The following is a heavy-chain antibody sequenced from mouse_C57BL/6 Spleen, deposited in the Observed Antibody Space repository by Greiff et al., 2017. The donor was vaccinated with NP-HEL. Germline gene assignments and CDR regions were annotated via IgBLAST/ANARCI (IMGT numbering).Heavy chain of an antibody. CDR3: ARGGGNYDYYAMDY. CDR1: GFTFSDYG. Sequence: EVKLVESGGGLVKPGGSLKLSCAASGFTFSDYGMHWVRQAPEKGLEWVAYISSGSSTIYYADTVKGRFTISRANAKNTLFLQMTSLRAEDTAMYYGARGGGNYDYYAMDYWGQGTSVTVSS. J-gene: IGHJ4*01. D-gene: IGHD2-1*01. V-gene: IGHV5-17*01. CDR2: ISSGSSTI.